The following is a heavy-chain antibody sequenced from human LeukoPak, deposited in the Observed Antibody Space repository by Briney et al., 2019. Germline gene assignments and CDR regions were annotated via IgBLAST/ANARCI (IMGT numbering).Heavy chain of an antibody. D-gene: IGHD4-17*01. CDR3: ARALHDYGDPFDY. J-gene: IGHJ4*02. Sequence: GGSLRLSCAASGFTLSSYAMSWVRQAPGKGLEWVSVISGSGGRTYYADSVKGRFTISRDNSKNTLYLQMNSLRADDTAVYYCARALHDYGDPFDYWGQGTLVTVSS. CDR1: GFTLSSYA. V-gene: IGHV3-23*01. CDR2: ISGSGGRT.